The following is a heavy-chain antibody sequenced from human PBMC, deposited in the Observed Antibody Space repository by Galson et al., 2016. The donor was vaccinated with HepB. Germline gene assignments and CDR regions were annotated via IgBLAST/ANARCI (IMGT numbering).Heavy chain of an antibody. CDR2: IKHDGSED. J-gene: IGHJ3*01. CDR3: ARGGFMITFGGVLVMEGFDV. V-gene: IGHV3-7*01. D-gene: IGHD3-16*02. CDR1: GFNFNSFW. Sequence: SLRLSCAASGFNFNSFWMSWVRQAPGKGLEWVANIKHDGSEDFYVDSVKGRFTIARDAANNSLYLQMTSLRGDDTAMYYCARGGFMITFGGVLVMEGFDVWGQGTMVTVSS.